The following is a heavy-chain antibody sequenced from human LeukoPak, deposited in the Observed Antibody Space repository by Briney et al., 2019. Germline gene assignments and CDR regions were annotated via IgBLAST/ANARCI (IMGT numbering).Heavy chain of an antibody. D-gene: IGHD3-22*01. V-gene: IGHV3-7*03. Sequence: PGGSLRLSCAASGFTFSSYWMSWVRQAPGKGLEWVANIKQDGSEKYYVDSVKGRFTISRDNSKNSLYLQMNSLRTEDTALYYCAKSGGYYSPFDYWGQGTLVTVSS. CDR1: GFTFSSYW. CDR2: IKQDGSEK. CDR3: AKSGGYYSPFDY. J-gene: IGHJ4*02.